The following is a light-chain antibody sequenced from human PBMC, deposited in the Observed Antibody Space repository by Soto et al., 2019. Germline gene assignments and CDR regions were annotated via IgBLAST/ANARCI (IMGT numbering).Light chain of an antibody. CDR3: QHFFSAVLT. V-gene: IGKV1-39*01. CDR2: GAS. CDR1: ETISTF. J-gene: IGKJ4*01. Sequence: DIQLTQSPSSLSASLGDSITITCRASETISTFLNWYQVQPGKAPRLLVYGASYLQVGVPVRFSASGSWTLFTLTIDTLPREDLESYCCQHFFSAVLTFGGG.